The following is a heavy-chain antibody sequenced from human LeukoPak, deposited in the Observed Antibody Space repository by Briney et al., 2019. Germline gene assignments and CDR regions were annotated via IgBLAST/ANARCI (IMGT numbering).Heavy chain of an antibody. CDR3: ARSELLWFGGVNSGFDY. J-gene: IGHJ4*02. CDR2: IYYSGST. D-gene: IGHD3-10*01. CDR1: GGSISSYY. Sequence: KPSETLSLTCTVSGGSISSYYWSWIRQPPGKGLEWIGYIYYSGSTNYNPSLKSRVTISLDTSKNQFSLKLSSVTAADTAVYYCARSELLWFGGVNSGFDYWGQGTLATVSS. V-gene: IGHV4-59*01.